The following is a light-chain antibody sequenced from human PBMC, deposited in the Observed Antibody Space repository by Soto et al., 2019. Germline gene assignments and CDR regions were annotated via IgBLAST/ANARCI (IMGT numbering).Light chain of an antibody. V-gene: IGKV1-33*01. CDR2: AAS. Sequence: GDRVTITCRASQSISSWLAWYQQKPGKAPKLLIYAASNLEAGVPSSFSGSGSGTNFTFTISSLRPEDIAAYYCQQYDNLPLTFGGGTKVDIK. CDR1: QSISSW. CDR3: QQYDNLPLT. J-gene: IGKJ4*01.